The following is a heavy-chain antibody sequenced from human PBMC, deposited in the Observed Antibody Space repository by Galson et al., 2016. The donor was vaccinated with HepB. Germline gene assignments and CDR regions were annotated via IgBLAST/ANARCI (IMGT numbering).Heavy chain of an antibody. CDR1: GFTFSSCG. Sequence: SLRLSCAASGFTFSSCGMHWVRQAPGKGLELVSGITGGGGTTHYADSVKGRFTISRENSKSTLHLQMNSLRAEDTAIYYCAKALAPYCSGGSCFRGFDSWGRGTLVTVSS. CDR2: ITGGGGTT. D-gene: IGHD2-8*02. V-gene: IGHV3-23*01. J-gene: IGHJ4*02. CDR3: AKALAPYCSGGSCFRGFDS.